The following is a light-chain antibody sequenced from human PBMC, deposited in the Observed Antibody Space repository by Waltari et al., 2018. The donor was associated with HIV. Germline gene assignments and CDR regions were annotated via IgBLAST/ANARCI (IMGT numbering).Light chain of an antibody. Sequence: SYELTQPPSVSVSPGHTARITCPGDALPKRFAYWYQQRSGRAPVLVIYEDNTRPSGIPERFSATNSGTVATLTISGAQVDDEADYYCYSIDGSGHYRVFGGGTKLTVL. CDR1: ALPKRF. J-gene: IGLJ2*01. CDR2: EDN. CDR3: YSIDGSGHYRV. V-gene: IGLV3-10*01.